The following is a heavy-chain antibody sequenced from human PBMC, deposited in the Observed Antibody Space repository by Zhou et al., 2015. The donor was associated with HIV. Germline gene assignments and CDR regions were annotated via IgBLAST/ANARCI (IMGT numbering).Heavy chain of an antibody. CDR2: MNPNSGNI. CDR3: ARGIRYQLLSEF. V-gene: IGHV1-8*01. Sequence: QVQLVQSGAEVKKPGASVKVSCKASGYTFTNYDITWVRQATGQGLEWMGWMNPNSGNIGFTQKFQGRVTVTGDTSISTVYMELSSLTPEDTAVYYCARGIRYQLLSEFWGQGTLVTVSS. J-gene: IGHJ4*01. D-gene: IGHD2-2*01. CDR1: GYTFTNYD.